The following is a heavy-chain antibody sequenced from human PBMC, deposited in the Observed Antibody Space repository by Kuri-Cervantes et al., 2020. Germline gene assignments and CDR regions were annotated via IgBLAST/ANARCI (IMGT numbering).Heavy chain of an antibody. J-gene: IGHJ6*02. CDR1: GYTFINHG. CDR3: AKDPRGGGSSGWYRFYGMDV. V-gene: IGHV1-18*01. D-gene: IGHD6-19*01. Sequence: ASVKVSCKTSGYTFINHGITWVRQAPGQGLEWMGWISPYNGNTEYAQKFQGRATMTTDTSTSTAYMELSSLRSEDTAVYYCAKDPRGGGSSGWYRFYGMDVWGQGTTVTVSS. CDR2: ISPYNGNT.